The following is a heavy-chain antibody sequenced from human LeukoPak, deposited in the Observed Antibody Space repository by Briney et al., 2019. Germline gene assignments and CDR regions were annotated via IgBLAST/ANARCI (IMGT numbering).Heavy chain of an antibody. CDR2: INHSGST. CDR1: GGSFSGYY. Sequence: SETLSLTCAVYGGSFSGYYWSWIRQPPGKGLEWIGEINHSGSTNYNPSLKSRVTISVDTSKNQFSLKLSSVTAADPAVYYCASERGPDYGDYSRNWFDPWGQGTLVTVSS. D-gene: IGHD4-17*01. J-gene: IGHJ5*02. CDR3: ASERGPDYGDYSRNWFDP. V-gene: IGHV4-34*01.